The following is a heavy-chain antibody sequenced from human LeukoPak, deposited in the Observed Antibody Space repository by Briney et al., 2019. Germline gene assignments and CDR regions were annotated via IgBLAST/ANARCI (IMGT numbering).Heavy chain of an antibody. Sequence: GGSLRLSCAASGFTFSSYAMSWVRQAPGKGLEWVSAISGSGGSTYYADSVKGRFTISRDNSKSTLYLHMNGLRAEDTAVYYCAKDPRGYYDTTGYPPFYFDYWGQGTLVTVSS. V-gene: IGHV3-23*01. J-gene: IGHJ4*02. CDR1: GFTFSSYA. D-gene: IGHD3-22*01. CDR2: ISGSGGST. CDR3: AKDPRGYYDTTGYPPFYFDY.